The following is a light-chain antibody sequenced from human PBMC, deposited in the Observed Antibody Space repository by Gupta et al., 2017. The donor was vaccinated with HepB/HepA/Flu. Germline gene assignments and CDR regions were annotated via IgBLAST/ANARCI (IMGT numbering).Light chain of an antibody. J-gene: IGKJ3*01. V-gene: IGKV1-27*01. CDR2: AAS. Sequence: IQMTSSPSSLSASGGDRITITCRASQGISNYLAWYQQKPGKVPSLLIYAASTLQSGVPSRFSGSGSGTDFTLTISGLQPEDVATYYCQKYNSSPLTFGPGTKVEIK. CDR3: QKYNSSPLT. CDR1: QGISNY.